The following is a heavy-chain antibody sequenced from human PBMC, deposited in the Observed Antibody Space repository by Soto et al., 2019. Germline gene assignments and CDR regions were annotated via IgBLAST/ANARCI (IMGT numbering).Heavy chain of an antibody. CDR1: GGSVSSGSYY. CDR2: IYYSGST. J-gene: IGHJ6*02. CDR3: ARVFGFGGMDV. Sequence: PSETLSLTCTVSGGSVSSGSYYWSWIRQPPGKGLEWIGYIYYSGSTYYNPSLKSRVTISVDTSKNQFSLKLSSVTAADTAVYYCARVFGFGGMDVWGQGTTVTVSS. D-gene: IGHD3-10*01. V-gene: IGHV4-61*01.